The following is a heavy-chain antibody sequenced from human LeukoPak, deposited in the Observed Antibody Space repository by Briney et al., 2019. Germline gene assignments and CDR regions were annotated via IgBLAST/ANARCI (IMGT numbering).Heavy chain of an antibody. CDR3: ARVVDYDFWSGWDAY. Sequence: SETLSLTCTVSGGSISSSSYYWGWIRQPPGKGLEWIGSIYYSGSTYYNPSLKSRVTISVDTSKNQFSLKLSSVTAADTAVYYCARVVDYDFWSGWDAYWGQGTLVTVSS. CDR2: IYYSGST. D-gene: IGHD3-3*01. J-gene: IGHJ4*02. V-gene: IGHV4-39*07. CDR1: GGSISSSSYY.